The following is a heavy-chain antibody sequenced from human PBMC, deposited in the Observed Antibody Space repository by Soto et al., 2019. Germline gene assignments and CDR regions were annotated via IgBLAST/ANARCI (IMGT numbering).Heavy chain of an antibody. D-gene: IGHD1-26*01. Sequence: EVQLVDSGGGLVQPGGSLRLSCAASGFIFSNYVMSWVRQAPGKGLEWVSSISDSGGTSYYADSVKGRFTISRDNSKNTLYLQMNSLRAEDTAIYYRAKRPRALLTFDYWGQGTLVTVSS. CDR2: ISDSGGTS. CDR3: AKRPRALLTFDY. V-gene: IGHV3-23*04. CDR1: GFIFSNYV. J-gene: IGHJ4*02.